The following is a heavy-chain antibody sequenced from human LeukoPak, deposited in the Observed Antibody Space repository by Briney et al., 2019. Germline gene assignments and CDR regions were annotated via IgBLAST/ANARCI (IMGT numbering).Heavy chain of an antibody. D-gene: IGHD3-16*02. CDR2: IYYSGST. CDR1: GGSISSYY. CDR3: ARVRVMITFGGVIASLDAFDI. J-gene: IGHJ3*02. V-gene: IGHV4-59*01. Sequence: SETLSLTCTVSGGSISSYYWSWIRQPPGKGLEWIGYIYYSGSTNYNPSLKSRVTISVDTPKNQFSLKLSSVTAADTAVYYCARVRVMITFGGVIASLDAFDIWGQGTMVTVSS.